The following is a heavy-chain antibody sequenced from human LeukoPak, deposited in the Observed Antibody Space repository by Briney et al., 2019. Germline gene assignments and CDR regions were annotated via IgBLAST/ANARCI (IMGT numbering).Heavy chain of an antibody. J-gene: IGHJ3*02. CDR1: GVSISSGDYY. V-gene: IGHV4-30-4*08. D-gene: IGHD3-3*01. CDR3: ARGYYDFWSGYYGDDAFDI. CDR2: IYYSGSA. Sequence: SQTLSLTCSVSGVSISSGDYYWSWIRQPPGKGLEWFGYIYYSGSAYYNPSLESPLTISVDTSKNQFSLKLSSVTAADTAVYYGARGYYDFWSGYYGDDAFDIWGQGTMVTVSS.